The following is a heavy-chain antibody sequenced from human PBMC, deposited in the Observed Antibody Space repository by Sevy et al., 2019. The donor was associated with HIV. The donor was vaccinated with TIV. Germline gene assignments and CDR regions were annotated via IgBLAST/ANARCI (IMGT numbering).Heavy chain of an antibody. D-gene: IGHD6-13*01. Sequence: GGSQRLSCAASGFNFRRFGMHWVRQAPGKGLEWVALISDDGSEKNYGDSIKGRFTISRDNSRDTGYLQMKSLRDEDTGVYYCGNSWGRFVGSSLIYYYYGMDVWGQGTTVTVSS. CDR2: ISDDGSEK. CDR1: GFNFRRFG. CDR3: GNSWGRFVGSSLIYYYYGMDV. J-gene: IGHJ6*02. V-gene: IGHV3-30*18.